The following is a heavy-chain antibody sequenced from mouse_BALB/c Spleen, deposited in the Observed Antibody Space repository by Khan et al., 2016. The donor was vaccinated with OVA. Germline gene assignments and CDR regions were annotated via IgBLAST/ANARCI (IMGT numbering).Heavy chain of an antibody. CDR3: VSPNWFLY. V-gene: IGHV14-3*02. J-gene: IGHJ3*01. CDR1: GFNIKDTY. Sequence: VQLKQSGAELVKPGASVKLSCTAPGFNIKDTYMHWVKQRPEQGLEWIGRIDCANGNTKYDPKFQGKATITADTSSNTAYLQLSSLTSEDTAVYFCVSPNWFLYWGQGTLVTVSA. CDR2: IDCANGNT.